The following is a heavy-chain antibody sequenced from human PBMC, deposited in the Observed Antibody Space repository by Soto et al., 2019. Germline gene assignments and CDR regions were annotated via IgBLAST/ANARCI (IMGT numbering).Heavy chain of an antibody. J-gene: IGHJ6*02. Sequence: QVQLVQSGAEVKKPGASVKVSCKASGYSFTRYGISWERQAPGQGLEWMGWISGYNANTNYPENLQGRVTMTTDTSTSTAYMEVRNLISDDTAVYYCARMGGVPYYCSGLDVWGQGTTVTVSS. D-gene: IGHD3-16*01. CDR1: GYSFTRYG. CDR2: ISGYNANT. V-gene: IGHV1-18*01. CDR3: ARMGGVPYYCSGLDV.